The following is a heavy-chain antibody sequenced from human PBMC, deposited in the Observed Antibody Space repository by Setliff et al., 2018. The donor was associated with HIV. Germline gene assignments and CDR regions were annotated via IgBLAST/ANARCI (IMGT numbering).Heavy chain of an antibody. CDR1: GFTFSHYW. J-gene: IGHJ6*03. Sequence: GGSLRLSCVASGFTFSHYWMHWVRQAPGKGLVWVSRINSDGSSTTYADSVKGRFTISRDNAKNTLYLQMNSLRAEDTAVYYCAKQYYYDSSRYYGASMDVWGKGTTVTVSS. D-gene: IGHD3-22*01. CDR3: AKQYYYDSSRYYGASMDV. V-gene: IGHV3-74*01. CDR2: INSDGSST.